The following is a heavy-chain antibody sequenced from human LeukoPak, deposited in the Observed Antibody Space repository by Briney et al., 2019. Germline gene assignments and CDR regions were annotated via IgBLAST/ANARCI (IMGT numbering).Heavy chain of an antibody. CDR3: AKGDKMLTWRRTYNRFDP. V-gene: IGHV3-30*02. J-gene: IGHJ5*02. CDR1: GFTFSSYG. D-gene: IGHD3-16*01. Sequence: PGGSLRLSCAPSGFTFSSYGMHWVRQAPGKGLDWAAFIHHDGSKKYYADSVRGRFSISRDKSKKTLYLQMNSLRAQRTPVYFCAKGDKMLTWRRTYNRFDPWGQGTLVTVSS. CDR2: IHHDGSKK.